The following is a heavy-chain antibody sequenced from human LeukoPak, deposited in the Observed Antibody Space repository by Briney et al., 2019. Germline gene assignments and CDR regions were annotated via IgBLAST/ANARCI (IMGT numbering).Heavy chain of an antibody. CDR1: GGTFSSYA. CDR2: INPNSGGT. V-gene: IGHV1-2*02. D-gene: IGHD3-16*01. Sequence: GASVKVSCKASGGTFSSYAISWVRQAPGQGLEWMGWINPNSGGTNYAQKFQGRVTMTRDTSISTAYMELSRLRSDDTAVYYCARDLIIGGWFDPWGQGTLVTVSS. J-gene: IGHJ5*02. CDR3: ARDLIIGGWFDP.